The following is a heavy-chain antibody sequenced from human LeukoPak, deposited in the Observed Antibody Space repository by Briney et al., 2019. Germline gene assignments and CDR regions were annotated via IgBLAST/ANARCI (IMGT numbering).Heavy chain of an antibody. V-gene: IGHV1-8*01. CDR1: GYTFTSYD. J-gene: IGHJ6*03. Sequence: ASVKVSSKASGYTFTSYDINWVRQATGQGLKWMGWMNPNSGNTGYAQKFQGRVTMTRNTSISTAYMELSRLRSEDTAVYYCARGAGYCSSTSCYGSYYYMDVWGKGTTVTVSS. CDR3: ARGAGYCSSTSCYGSYYYMDV. CDR2: MNPNSGNT. D-gene: IGHD2-2*01.